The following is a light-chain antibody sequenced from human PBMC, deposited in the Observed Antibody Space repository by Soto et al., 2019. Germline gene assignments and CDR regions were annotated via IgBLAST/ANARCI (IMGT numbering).Light chain of an antibody. CDR3: QQLNSFPMT. Sequence: DITLTKSPSSLSASVGDRVTITCRASQGVSNYLDWYQQKPGKAPKVLIYAASTLQSGVPARFSGSGSGTEFTLTITSLQPEDFATYYCQQLNSFPMTFGQGTRLEIK. V-gene: IGKV1-9*01. CDR1: QGVSNY. J-gene: IGKJ5*01. CDR2: AAS.